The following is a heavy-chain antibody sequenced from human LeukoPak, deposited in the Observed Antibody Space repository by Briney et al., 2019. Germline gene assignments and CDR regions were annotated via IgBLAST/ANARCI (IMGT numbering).Heavy chain of an antibody. CDR3: ARGVEPLAANTLAY. V-gene: IGHV3-53*01. D-gene: IGHD1-14*01. Sequence: GGSLRLSCAASGFTVITNDMTWVRQAPGKGLDWVSVLYSDGNTKYADSVQGRFTISRDNSKNTLYLETNSLSPDDTAVYYCARGVEPLAANTLAYWGQGTLVTVSS. CDR1: GFTVITND. J-gene: IGHJ4*02. CDR2: LYSDGNT.